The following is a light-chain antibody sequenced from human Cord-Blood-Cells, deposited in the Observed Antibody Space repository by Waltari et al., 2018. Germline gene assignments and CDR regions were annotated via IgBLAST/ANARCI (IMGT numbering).Light chain of an antibody. Sequence: SYELTQQPSVSVSPGQTASITCSGDKLGDKYACWYQQKPGQSPVLVIYQDSKRPSGIPGRFSGSNSGNTATLTISGTQAMDEADYYCQAWDSSTVGFGGGTKLTVL. CDR3: QAWDSSTVG. V-gene: IGLV3-1*01. CDR1: KLGDKY. CDR2: QDS. J-gene: IGLJ2*01.